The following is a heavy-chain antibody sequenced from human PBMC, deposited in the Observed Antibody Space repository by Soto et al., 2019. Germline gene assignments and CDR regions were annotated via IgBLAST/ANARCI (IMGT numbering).Heavy chain of an antibody. V-gene: IGHV3-74*01. CDR2: INSYGSST. CDR1: GSTFSNDW. CDR3: ARDRSYSLDV. J-gene: IGHJ6*02. Sequence: EVQLVESGGGLLQPGGSLRLSCAVSGSTFSNDWMHWVRQAPGKGLVWVSHINSYGSSTNYADFVKGRFTIARDNAKNTVYLQVNSLRAEDTAVYYCARDRSYSLDVWGQGTTVSVSS.